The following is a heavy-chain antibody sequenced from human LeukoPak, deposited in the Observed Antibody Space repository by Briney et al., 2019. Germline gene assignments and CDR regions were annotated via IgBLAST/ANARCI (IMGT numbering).Heavy chain of an antibody. J-gene: IGHJ6*02. Sequence: SVKVSCKASGGTFSNYAISWVRQAPGQGLEWMGGIIPIFGTANYAQKFQGRVTITADESTSTAYMELSSLRSEDTAVYYCASGIAAAGNNYYYYYGMDVWGQGTTVTVSS. D-gene: IGHD6-13*01. CDR1: GGTFSNYA. CDR3: ASGIAAAGNNYYYYYGMDV. V-gene: IGHV1-69*13. CDR2: IIPIFGTA.